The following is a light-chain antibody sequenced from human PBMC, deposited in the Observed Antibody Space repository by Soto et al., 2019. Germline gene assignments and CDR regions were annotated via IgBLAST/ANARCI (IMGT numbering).Light chain of an antibody. Sequence: EIVLTQSPGTLSLSPGESATLLCRACDFLSSRSLAWYQQKPGQAPRLLIYGASSRATGIPERFSGAGSGTDFTLTITPLEPEDFAVYFCQQYDTSPITFGQGTRLEIK. CDR2: GAS. CDR3: QQYDTSPIT. V-gene: IGKV3-20*01. CDR1: DFLSSRS. J-gene: IGKJ5*01.